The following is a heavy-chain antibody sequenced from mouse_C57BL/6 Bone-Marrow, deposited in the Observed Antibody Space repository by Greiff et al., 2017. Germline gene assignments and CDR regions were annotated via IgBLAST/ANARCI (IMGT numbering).Heavy chain of an antibody. CDR3: ARWLPAWFAY. CDR1: GYTFTSYW. V-gene: IGHV1-64*01. D-gene: IGHD2-2*01. Sequence: QVQLQQPGAELVKPGASVKLSCKASGYTFTSYWMHWVKQRPGQGLEWIGMIHPNSGSTNYNEKFKSKATLTVDKSSSTAYMQLSSLTSEGSAVYYCARWLPAWFAYWGQGTLVTVSA. CDR2: IHPNSGST. J-gene: IGHJ3*01.